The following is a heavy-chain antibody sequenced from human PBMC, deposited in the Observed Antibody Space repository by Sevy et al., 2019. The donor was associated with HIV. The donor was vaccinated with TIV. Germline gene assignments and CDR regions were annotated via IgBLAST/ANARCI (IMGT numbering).Heavy chain of an antibody. CDR3: VGGRAPGRGNYHFDY. Sequence: ASVKVSCRTSGYTFFNSDINWVRQAPGQGLEWVGRITVDSGHTNYARNLQDRLTLTADMATKIVHMELRDLRSDDTAVYYCVGGRAPGRGNYHFDYWAQGTRVTVSS. CDR2: ITVDSGHT. V-gene: IGHV1-18*01. J-gene: IGHJ4*02. D-gene: IGHD1-7*01. CDR1: GYTFFNSD.